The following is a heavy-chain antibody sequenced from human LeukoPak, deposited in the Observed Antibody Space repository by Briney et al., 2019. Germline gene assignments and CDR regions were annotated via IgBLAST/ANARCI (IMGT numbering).Heavy chain of an antibody. CDR2: ISSSSSYI. D-gene: IGHD4-23*01. Sequence: GGSLRLSCAASGFTFSSYSMNWVRQAPGKGLEWVSSISSSSSYIYYADSVKGRFTISRDNAKNSLYLQMNSLRAEDTAVYYCARNYGGNWGVDYWGQGTLVTVSS. J-gene: IGHJ4*02. CDR1: GFTFSSYS. CDR3: ARNYGGNWGVDY. V-gene: IGHV3-21*01.